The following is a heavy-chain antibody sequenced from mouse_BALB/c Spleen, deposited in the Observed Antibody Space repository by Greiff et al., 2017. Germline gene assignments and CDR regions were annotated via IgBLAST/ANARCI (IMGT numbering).Heavy chain of an antibody. CDR2: IYPGDGDT. J-gene: IGHJ2*01. CDR3: ARWYRYGFDY. Sequence: QVQLQQSGAELARPGASVKLSCKASGYTFTSYWMQWVKQRPGQGLEWIGAIYPGDGDTRYTQKFKGKATLTADKSSSTAYMQLSSLASEDSAVYYCARWYRYGFDYWGQGTTLTVSS. D-gene: IGHD2-14*01. CDR1: GYTFTSYW. V-gene: IGHV1-87*01.